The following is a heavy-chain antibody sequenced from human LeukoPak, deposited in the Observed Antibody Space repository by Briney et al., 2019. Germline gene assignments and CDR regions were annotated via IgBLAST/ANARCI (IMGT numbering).Heavy chain of an antibody. CDR3: ARAGITTTGPLFQH. J-gene: IGHJ1*01. V-gene: IGHV3-7*01. CDR1: GFTFSKYW. Sequence: PGGSLRLSCAVSGFTFSKYWMTWARQAPGKGLEWVASIKHDGSEKYYVDFVKGRFTVSRDNAKSSLYLQMNSLRAEDTAVYYCARAGITTTGPLFQHWGQGTLVTVSS. D-gene: IGHD6-13*01. CDR2: IKHDGSEK.